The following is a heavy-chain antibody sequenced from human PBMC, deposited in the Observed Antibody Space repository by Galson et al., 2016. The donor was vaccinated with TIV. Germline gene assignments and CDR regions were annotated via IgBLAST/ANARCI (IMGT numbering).Heavy chain of an antibody. J-gene: IGHJ4*02. CDR2: TFYRSKWYN. V-gene: IGHV6-1*01. Sequence: CSISGDSVSSNSAAWNWLRQSPSRGLEWLRRTFYRSKWYNDYAPSVKSRITINPDTSKNQVSLQLHSVTPEDTAVYYCARATPSVFGVVMTLDYWGQGTLVTVSS. CDR3: ARATPSVFGVVMTLDY. D-gene: IGHD3-3*01. CDR1: GDSVSSNSAA.